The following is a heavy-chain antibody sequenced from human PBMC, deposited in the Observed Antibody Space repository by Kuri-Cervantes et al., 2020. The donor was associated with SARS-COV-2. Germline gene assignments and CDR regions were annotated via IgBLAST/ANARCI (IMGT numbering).Heavy chain of an antibody. Sequence: ASVKVSCKVSGYTVTELSMHWVRQAPGKGLEWMGGFEPEYGEIIYAQKFQGRVTMTEDTSTDTEYMELSSLRSDDTAVYYCARDLGYVQLERRPYYYGMDVWGQGTTVTVSS. CDR1: GYTVTELS. J-gene: IGHJ6*02. CDR2: FEPEYGEI. CDR3: ARDLGYVQLERRPYYYGMDV. D-gene: IGHD1-1*01. V-gene: IGHV1-24*01.